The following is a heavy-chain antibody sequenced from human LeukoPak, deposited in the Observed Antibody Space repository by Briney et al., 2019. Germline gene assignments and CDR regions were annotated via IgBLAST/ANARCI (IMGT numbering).Heavy chain of an antibody. CDR2: IYYSGST. J-gene: IGHJ4*02. V-gene: IGHV4-59*08. CDR1: GGSISSYY. Sequence: PSETLSLTCTVSGGSISSYYWSWIRQPPGKELEWIGYIYYSGSTNYNPSLKSRVTISVDTSKNQFSLKLSSVTAADTAVYYCASNYYGSGSLDYWGQGTLVTVSS. CDR3: ASNYYGSGSLDY. D-gene: IGHD3-10*01.